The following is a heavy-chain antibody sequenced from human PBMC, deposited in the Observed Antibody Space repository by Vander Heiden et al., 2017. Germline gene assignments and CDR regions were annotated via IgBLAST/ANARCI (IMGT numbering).Heavy chain of an antibody. Sequence: EGQLVESGGGLVQPGGSLRLSCAASGFSCSSHWMVWVRQAPGKGLEWVANIKPDGGEKYYVDSVMGRFTISRDNAKNSLSLEMNSLRAEDTALYYCVRDAHRGGDFDYWGQGTLVTVSS. J-gene: IGHJ4*02. CDR3: VRDAHRGGDFDY. CDR1: GFSCSSHW. V-gene: IGHV3-7*03. D-gene: IGHD3-16*01. CDR2: IKPDGGEK.